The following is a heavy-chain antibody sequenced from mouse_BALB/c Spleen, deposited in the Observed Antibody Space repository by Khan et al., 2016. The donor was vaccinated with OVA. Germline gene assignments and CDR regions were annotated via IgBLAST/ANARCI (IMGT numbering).Heavy chain of an antibody. J-gene: IGHJ1*01. D-gene: IGHD2-13*01. CDR3: ARNGDYVHWYFDV. V-gene: IGHV2-2*02. CDR1: GFSLTRYG. CDR2: IWSGGTT. Sequence: QVQLKESGPGLVQPSQSLSITCTVSGFSLTRYGVQWVRQSPGKGLEWLGVIWSGGTTDYNEAFISRLGISKDHSTSQAFLKMNSQQANDKAINYCARNGDYVHWYFDVWGAGTTVTVSS.